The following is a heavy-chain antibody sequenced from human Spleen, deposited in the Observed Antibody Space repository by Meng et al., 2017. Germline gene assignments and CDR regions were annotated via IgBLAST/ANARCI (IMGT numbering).Heavy chain of an antibody. V-gene: IGHV1-2*06. CDR2: IDPKGGAT. CDR3: ASAHQLPSRGDY. CDR1: AYNFPDYW. D-gene: IGHD2-2*01. J-gene: IGHJ4*02. Sequence: QVQLVVSGVEVNTPGASVSCSCKPSAYNFPDYWLPWVRRAPGQGLEWMGRIDPKGGATHYAQRFQGRVTMTGDSSISTAYMELGGLRSDDTAVYYWASAHQLPSRGDYWGQGTLVTVSS.